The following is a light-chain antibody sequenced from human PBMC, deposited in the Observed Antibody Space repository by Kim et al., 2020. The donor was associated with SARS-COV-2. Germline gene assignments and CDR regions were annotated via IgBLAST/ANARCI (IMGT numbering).Light chain of an antibody. Sequence: ALSAGDRATLSCRASQSVSDSVAWYQQKPGQAPRLLIYDASYRATGIPPRFSGSGSGTDFTLTISALEPEDFAVYYCQQHTNWITFGPGTKVDIK. CDR3: QQHTNWIT. CDR2: DAS. V-gene: IGKV3-11*01. J-gene: IGKJ3*01. CDR1: QSVSDS.